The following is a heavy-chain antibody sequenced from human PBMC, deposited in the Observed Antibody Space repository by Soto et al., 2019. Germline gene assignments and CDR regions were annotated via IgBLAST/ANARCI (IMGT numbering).Heavy chain of an antibody. Sequence: ASVKVSCKASGYTFTSYGISWVRQAPGQGLEWMGWISAYNGNTNYAQKLQGRVTMTTDTSTSTAYMELSSLRSEDTAVYYCARLGGDSYGTYYFDYCGQGTLVPVSS. J-gene: IGHJ4*02. CDR2: ISAYNGNT. V-gene: IGHV1-18*01. D-gene: IGHD5-18*01. CDR3: ARLGGDSYGTYYFDY. CDR1: GYTFTSYG.